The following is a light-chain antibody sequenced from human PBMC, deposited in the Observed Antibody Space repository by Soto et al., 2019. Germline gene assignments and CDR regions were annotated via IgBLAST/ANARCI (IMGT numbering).Light chain of an antibody. CDR2: WAS. V-gene: IGKV4-1*01. J-gene: IGKJ1*01. Sequence: DIVMTQSPDSLAVSLGERATINCKSSQSVLYSSNNKNYLAWYQQRPGQPPNLLIYWASTRESGVPDRFSGSGSGTDFTLTIGSLQAEDVAIYYCQQYFSFPWTFGQGNKVEIK. CDR1: QSVLYSSNNKNY. CDR3: QQYFSFPWT.